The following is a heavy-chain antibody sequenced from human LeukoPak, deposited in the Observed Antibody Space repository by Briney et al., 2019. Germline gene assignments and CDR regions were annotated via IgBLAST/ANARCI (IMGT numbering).Heavy chain of an antibody. CDR3: ARGQYFSGGSCHPNGMDD. D-gene: IGHD2-15*01. V-gene: IGHV1-8*01. CDR2: MNPNSGHT. J-gene: IGHJ6*02. Sequence: ASVKVSCKASGYTFTSFDINWLRQATGQGLEWMGWMNPNSGHTGYAQKFQGRVTMTRNTSISTAYMELSSLRSEDTAVYYCARGQYFSGGSCHPNGMDDWGQGTTVTVSS. CDR1: GYTFTSFD.